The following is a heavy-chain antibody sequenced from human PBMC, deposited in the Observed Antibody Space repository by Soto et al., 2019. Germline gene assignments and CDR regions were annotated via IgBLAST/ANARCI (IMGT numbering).Heavy chain of an antibody. CDR3: ASRPFYYYGLDV. J-gene: IGHJ6*02. CDR2: VYHTGNA. CDR1: CGHITTDGYP. V-gene: IGHV4-30-2*01. Sequence: TLSLTWIHACGHITTDGYPKSWSRQPPGKALEWIGYVYHTGNAYPKPSLKSRVTISLDRSKNQFSLKMTSVTAADTALYYCASRPFYYYGLDVWGQGTTVTGSS.